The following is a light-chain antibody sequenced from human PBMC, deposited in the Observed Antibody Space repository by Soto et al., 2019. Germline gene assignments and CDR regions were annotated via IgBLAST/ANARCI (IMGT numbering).Light chain of an antibody. Sequence: QSVLTQPASVSGSPGQSITFSCSGTSSDIGAYNFVSWYQQHPGKAPKLMIFEVNNRPSGVSNRFSGSKSGSTASLTISDLQPEDEAEYYCFSYTTSTTYVSGSGTKVTVL. CDR2: EVN. CDR1: SSDIGAYNF. CDR3: FSYTTSTTYV. J-gene: IGLJ1*01. V-gene: IGLV2-14*01.